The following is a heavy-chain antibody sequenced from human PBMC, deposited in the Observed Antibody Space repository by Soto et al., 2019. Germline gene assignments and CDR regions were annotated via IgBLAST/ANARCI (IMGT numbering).Heavy chain of an antibody. D-gene: IGHD3-10*01. Sequence: SETLSLTCSVSGGSINSYWWSWIRQPAGKGLEWIGRVYSSGTTDYNPSLNSRATLSVETSKNQFSLKLSSVTAADTAVYYCARDIGSYAYGQGYWGQGIQVTVSA. CDR3: ARDIGSYAYGQGY. CDR1: GGSINSYW. CDR2: VYSSGTT. V-gene: IGHV4-4*07. J-gene: IGHJ4*02.